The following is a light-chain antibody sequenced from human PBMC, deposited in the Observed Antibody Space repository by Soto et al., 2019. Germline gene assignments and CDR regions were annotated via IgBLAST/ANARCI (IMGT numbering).Light chain of an antibody. CDR2: DAS. CDR3: QQYGSSPLT. V-gene: IGKV3-20*01. Sequence: EIVLTQSPGTLSLSPGERATLSCRASQSVRSNYLAWYQQKPGQAPRFLIYDASTRATGIPDRFSGSGSGTDFTLTISRQEPEDFAVYYCQQYGSSPLTFGGGTKVDIK. CDR1: QSVRSNY. J-gene: IGKJ4*01.